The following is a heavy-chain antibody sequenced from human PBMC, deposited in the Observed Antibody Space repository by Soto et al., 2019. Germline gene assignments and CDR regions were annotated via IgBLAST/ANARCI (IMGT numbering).Heavy chain of an antibody. D-gene: IGHD6-19*01. Sequence: QAQLVQSGVEVKKPGASVKVSCKASGYSFTNYGITWVRQAPGQGFEWMGWISAYNGNTNYEQKFQGRITMTTDASTSTAYVELRSLRSDDTAVYYCARDRGVAPPVAGNTHSYYYMDVWGKGTTVTVSS. CDR3: ARDRGVAPPVAGNTHSYYYMDV. J-gene: IGHJ6*03. CDR2: ISAYNGNT. V-gene: IGHV1-18*01. CDR1: GYSFTNYG.